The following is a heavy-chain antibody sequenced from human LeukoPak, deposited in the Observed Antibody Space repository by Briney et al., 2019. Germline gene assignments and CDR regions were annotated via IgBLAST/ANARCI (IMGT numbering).Heavy chain of an antibody. CDR2: INSDGKTT. D-gene: IGHD5-18*01. Sequence: PGGSLRLSCAASGFTFDNYWMHWVRQAPGKGLVWVSGINSDGKTTSYADSVKGRFTISRDNSKNTLYLQMNSLRAEDTAVYYCAKDLPAMEYFDYWGQGTLVTVSS. CDR3: AKDLPAMEYFDY. V-gene: IGHV3-74*01. J-gene: IGHJ4*02. CDR1: GFTFDNYW.